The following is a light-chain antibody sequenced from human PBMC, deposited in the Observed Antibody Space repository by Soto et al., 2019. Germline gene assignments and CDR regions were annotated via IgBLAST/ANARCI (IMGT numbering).Light chain of an antibody. Sequence: QTVVTQEPSFSVSPGGAVTLTCGLSSGSVSSNYYPSWYQQTPGQAPRTLIYNTSTRSSGVPDRFSGSIVGNKAALTITGAQADDESDYYCVLYLGSGIWVFGGGTKVTVL. J-gene: IGLJ3*02. CDR2: NTS. CDR1: SGSVSSNYY. CDR3: VLYLGSGIWV. V-gene: IGLV8-61*01.